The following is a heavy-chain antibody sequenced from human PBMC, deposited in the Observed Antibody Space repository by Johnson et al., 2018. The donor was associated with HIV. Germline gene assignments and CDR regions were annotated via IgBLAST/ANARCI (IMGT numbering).Heavy chain of an antibody. Sequence: VQLVESGGGLMQPGGSLRLSCTASNFTVSSNYMSWVRQAPGKGLEWVAVISYDGSNKYYADSVKGRFTISRDNSKNTLYLQMNSLRAEDTAVYYCARGGAAMTFWEVHDAFDIWGQGTMVTVSS. CDR1: NFTVSSNY. D-gene: IGHD2-2*01. CDR2: ISYDGSNK. CDR3: ARGGAAMTFWEVHDAFDI. J-gene: IGHJ3*02. V-gene: IGHV3-30-3*01.